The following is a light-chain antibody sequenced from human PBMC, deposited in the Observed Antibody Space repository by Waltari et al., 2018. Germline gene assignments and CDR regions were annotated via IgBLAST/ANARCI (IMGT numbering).Light chain of an antibody. CDR2: DVS. CDR1: SSDIGFYNY. V-gene: IGLV2-14*03. Sequence: QSALPQPASVSGSPGQSITISCTGTSSDIGFYNYVSWYQPHPGKAPKLMIYDVSERPSGVSNRCSGSKSGNTASLTISGLQAEDEADYYCNSYAGSSSWVFGGGTKLTVL. CDR3: NSYAGSSSWV. J-gene: IGLJ3*02.